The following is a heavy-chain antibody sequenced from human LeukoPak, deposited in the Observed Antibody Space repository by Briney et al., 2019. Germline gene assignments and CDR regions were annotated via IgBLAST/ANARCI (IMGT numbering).Heavy chain of an antibody. V-gene: IGHV4-4*02. CDR1: GDSISGSNW. J-gene: IGHJ4*02. D-gene: IGHD3-10*01. CDR2: IYHSGST. CDR3: ARVAGTFYGEAYFDY. Sequence: SETLSLTCAVSGDSISGSNWWSWVRPPPGKGLEWIGEIYHSGSTNYNPSLKSRVTISVDKSKNQFSLKLSSVTAADTAVYYCARVAGTFYGEAYFDYWGQGTLVTVSS.